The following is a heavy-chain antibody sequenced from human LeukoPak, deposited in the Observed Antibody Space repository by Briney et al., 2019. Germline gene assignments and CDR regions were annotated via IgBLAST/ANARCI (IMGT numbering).Heavy chain of an antibody. CDR2: ISSSSSTI. CDR3: ARESPYYYGMDV. CDR1: GFTFSSYE. V-gene: IGHV3-48*03. Sequence: GGSLRLSCAASGFTFSSYEMNWVRQAPGKGLEWVSYISSSSSTIYYAHSVKGRFTISRDNAKNSLYLQMNSLRAEDTAVYYCARESPYYYGMDVWGQGTTVTVSS. J-gene: IGHJ6*02.